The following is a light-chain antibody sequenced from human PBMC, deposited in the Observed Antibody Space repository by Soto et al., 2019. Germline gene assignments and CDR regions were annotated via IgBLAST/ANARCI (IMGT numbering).Light chain of an antibody. J-gene: IGLJ2*01. Sequence: QSVLTQPPSVSGAPGQRVTISCTGSGSNIGAGYDVHWYQQLPGTAPKLLIYENNNRPSGVPDRFSGSKSGTSASLAITGLQAEDEADYYCQSYDRSLTGHVVFGGGTKLTVL. V-gene: IGLV1-40*01. CDR1: GSNIGAGYD. CDR3: QSYDRSLTGHVV. CDR2: ENN.